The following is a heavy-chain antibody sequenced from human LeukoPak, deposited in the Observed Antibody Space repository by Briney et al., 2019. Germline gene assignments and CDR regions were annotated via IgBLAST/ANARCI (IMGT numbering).Heavy chain of an antibody. D-gene: IGHD1-7*01. CDR3: ARPRYNWNYYFDY. CDR2: IYYAGST. J-gene: IGHJ4*02. CDR1: GGSIGSSSY. V-gene: IGHV4-39*01. Sequence: PSETLSLTCTVSGGSIGSSSYWGWIRQPPGKGLGWLGTIYYAGSTYYSPSLKSRVTISVDTSKNQFSLKLTSVSAADTAVYYCARPRYNWNYYFDYWGQGTLVTVSS.